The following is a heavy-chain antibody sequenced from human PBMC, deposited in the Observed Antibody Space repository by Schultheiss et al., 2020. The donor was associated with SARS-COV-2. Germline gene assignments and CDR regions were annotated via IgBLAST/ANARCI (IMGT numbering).Heavy chain of an antibody. CDR3: ARDLYGMDV. CDR1: GFTFRHAC. Sequence: GGSLRLSCAASGFTFRHACMLLVRQAPGKGLEWVGRIKSKTDGGTTDYAAPVKGRFTISRDDSKNTLYLQMNSLKTEDTAVYYCARDLYGMDVWGQGTTVTVSS. V-gene: IGHV3-15*01. J-gene: IGHJ6*02. CDR2: IKSKTDGGTT.